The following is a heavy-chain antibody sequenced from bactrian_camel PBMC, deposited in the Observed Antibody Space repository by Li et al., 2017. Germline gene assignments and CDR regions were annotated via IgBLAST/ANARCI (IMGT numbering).Heavy chain of an antibody. V-gene: IGHV3S6*01. J-gene: IGHJ4*01. CDR1: GFTFSTYW. CDR2: IADGDT. CDR3: ATVRYGVLGLGFDY. D-gene: IGHD5*01. Sequence: HVQLVESGGGSVQPGRSLRLSCAASGFTFSTYWMTWVRQAPGKGLEWVSSIADGDTYYADSVKGRFTISRDNAKNTLYLQINSLEHLDTAMYYCATVRYGVLGLGFDYWGQGTQVTVS.